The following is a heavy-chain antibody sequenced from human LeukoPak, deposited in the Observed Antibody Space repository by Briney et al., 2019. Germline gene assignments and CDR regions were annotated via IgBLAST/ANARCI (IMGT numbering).Heavy chain of an antibody. Sequence: VGSLRLSCAASGFTFSNYGMHWVRQAPGKGLEWVAFIWYDGSNRYYADSVKGRFTISRDNSENTLFLQMSSLRTEDTAVYYCAKDPLGFCTRATCRYLDSWGQGTLVTVSS. CDR2: IWYDGSNR. CDR1: GFTFSNYG. J-gene: IGHJ4*02. D-gene: IGHD2-8*01. V-gene: IGHV3-30*02. CDR3: AKDPLGFCTRATCRYLDS.